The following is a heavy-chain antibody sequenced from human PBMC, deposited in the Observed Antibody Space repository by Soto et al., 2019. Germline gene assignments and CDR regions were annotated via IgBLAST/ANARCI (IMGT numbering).Heavy chain of an antibody. Sequence: ASVKVSCKVSGYTLTELSMHWVRQAPGKGLEWMGGFDPEDGETIYAQKFQGRVTMTEDTSTDTAYMELSSLRSEDTAVYYCATDHPYSITGTCPLLLWGQGTLVTVSS. V-gene: IGHV1-24*01. J-gene: IGHJ4*01. CDR3: ATDHPYSITGTCPLLL. CDR2: FDPEDGET. CDR1: GYTLTELS. D-gene: IGHD1-7*01.